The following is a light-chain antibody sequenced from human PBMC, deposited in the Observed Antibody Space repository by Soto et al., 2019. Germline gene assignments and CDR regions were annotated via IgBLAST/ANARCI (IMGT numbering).Light chain of an antibody. CDR1: SSDVGGYNY. V-gene: IGLV2-14*01. Sequence: QSALTQPASVSGSPGQSITISCTGTSSDVGGYNYVSWYQQYPGKAPKLMIYHVSNRPSGVSNRFSGSKSGNSASLTISGLQPEDEADYYCSSYTSTSTYVFGTGTKLPS. CDR2: HVS. J-gene: IGLJ1*01. CDR3: SSYTSTSTYV.